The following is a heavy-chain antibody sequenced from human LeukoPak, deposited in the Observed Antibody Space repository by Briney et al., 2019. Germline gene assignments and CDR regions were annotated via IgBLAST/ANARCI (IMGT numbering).Heavy chain of an antibody. V-gene: IGHV3-7*01. CDR1: GFTFSNYW. D-gene: IGHD1/OR15-1a*01. Sequence: GGSLRLSCAASGFTFSNYWMSWVRQAPGKGLEWMANIKSDGGEKYYVDSVKGRFTISRDNARNSLHLQMNSLSPEDTAVYYCARDVRRTSQYDPFDIWGQGTLVTVSS. CDR3: ARDVRRTSQYDPFDI. J-gene: IGHJ3*02. CDR2: IKSDGGEK.